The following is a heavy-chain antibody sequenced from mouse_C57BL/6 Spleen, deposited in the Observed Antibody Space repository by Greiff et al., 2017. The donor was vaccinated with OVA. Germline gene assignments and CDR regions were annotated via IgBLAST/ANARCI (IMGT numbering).Heavy chain of an antibody. Sequence: EVMLVESGGGLVKPGGSLKLSCAASGFTFSSYTMSWVRQTPEKRLEWVATISGGGGNTYYPDSVKGRFTISRDNAKNTLYLQMSSLRSEDTALYYCARLGKDLLSWFAYWGQGTLVTVSA. CDR2: ISGGGGNT. CDR3: ARLGKDLLSWFAY. J-gene: IGHJ3*01. V-gene: IGHV5-9*01. CDR1: GFTFSSYT. D-gene: IGHD2-1*01.